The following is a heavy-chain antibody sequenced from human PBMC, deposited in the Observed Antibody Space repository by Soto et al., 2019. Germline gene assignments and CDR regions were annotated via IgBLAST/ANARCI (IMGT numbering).Heavy chain of an antibody. CDR3: AKDPGRLIVVVPAAIRGGFDY. Sequence: GGSLRLSCAASGFTFSSYAMSWVRQAPGKGLEWVSAISGSGGSTYYADSVKGRFTISRDNSKNTLYLQMNSLRAEDTAVYYCAKDPGRLIVVVPAAIRGGFDYWGQGTLVTVSS. V-gene: IGHV3-23*01. CDR2: ISGSGGST. J-gene: IGHJ4*02. D-gene: IGHD2-2*01. CDR1: GFTFSSYA.